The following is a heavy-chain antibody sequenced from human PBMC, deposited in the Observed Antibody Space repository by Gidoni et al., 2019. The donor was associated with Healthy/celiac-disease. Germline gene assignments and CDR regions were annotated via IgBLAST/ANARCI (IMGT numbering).Heavy chain of an antibody. Sequence: RFTISRDDSKSIAYLQMNSLKTEDTAVYYCTRPMPVMITFSAIDYWGQGTLVTVSS. CDR3: TRPMPVMITFSAIDY. J-gene: IGHJ4*02. V-gene: IGHV3-49*02. D-gene: IGHD3-16*01.